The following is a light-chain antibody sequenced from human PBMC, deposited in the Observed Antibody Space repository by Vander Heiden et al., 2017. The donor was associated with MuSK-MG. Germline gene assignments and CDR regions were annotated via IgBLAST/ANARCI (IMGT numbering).Light chain of an antibody. J-gene: IGKJ1*01. CDR2: AAS. V-gene: IGKV1-8*01. Sequence: AIRMTQSPSSFSASTGDRVTSTCRASQGISSYLAWYQQKPGKAPKLLIYAASTLQSGVPSRFSGSGSGTDFTLTISCLQSEDFATYYCQQYDSYPLTFGQGTKVEIK. CDR3: QQYDSYPLT. CDR1: QGISSY.